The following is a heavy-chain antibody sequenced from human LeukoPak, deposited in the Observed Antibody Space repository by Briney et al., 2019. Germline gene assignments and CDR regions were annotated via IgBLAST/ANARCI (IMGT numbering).Heavy chain of an antibody. J-gene: IGHJ2*01. CDR3: AREGGDYGGNSQFWYFDL. Sequence: SETLSLTCTVSGGSISSSSYYWGWIRQPPGKGLKWIGSIYYSGSTYYNPSLKSRVTISVDTSKNQFSLKLSSVTAADTAVYYCAREGGDYGGNSQFWYFDLWGRGTLVTVSS. CDR1: GGSISSSSYY. CDR2: IYYSGST. V-gene: IGHV4-39*07. D-gene: IGHD4-23*01.